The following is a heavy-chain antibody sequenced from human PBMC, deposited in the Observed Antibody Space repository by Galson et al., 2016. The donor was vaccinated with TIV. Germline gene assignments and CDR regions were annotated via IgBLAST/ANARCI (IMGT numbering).Heavy chain of an antibody. Sequence: SVKVSCKASGYTFTEYYIHWVRQAPGQGLEWMGWINPNSGGTMYAQKFQGWVTMTRDTSITTAYMELSRLKSDDTAVYYCAKIGREHEAFDIWGQGTMVTVFS. V-gene: IGHV1-2*04. CDR3: AKIGREHEAFDI. CDR1: GYTFTEYY. D-gene: IGHD1/OR15-1a*01. J-gene: IGHJ3*02. CDR2: INPNSGGT.